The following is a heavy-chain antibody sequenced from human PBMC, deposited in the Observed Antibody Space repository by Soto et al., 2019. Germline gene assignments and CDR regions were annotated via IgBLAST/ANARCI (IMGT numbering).Heavy chain of an antibody. D-gene: IGHD6-19*01. Sequence: QVQLVQSGAEEKKPGASVKISCKAFGYTFTKYAMHWVRQAPGQSLEWMGWINAGNGNTKYSQKFQGRVTITRDTSASTAYMELSNLRSEDTAVYYCAREQWLGVDYWGQGTLVTVSS. J-gene: IGHJ4*02. CDR1: GYTFTKYA. CDR3: AREQWLGVDY. V-gene: IGHV1-3*05. CDR2: INAGNGNT.